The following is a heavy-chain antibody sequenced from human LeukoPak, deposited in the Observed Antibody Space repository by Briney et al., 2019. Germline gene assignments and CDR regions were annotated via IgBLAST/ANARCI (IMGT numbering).Heavy chain of an antibody. CDR2: INPGGRST. J-gene: IGHJ4*02. CDR3: ARDRGYSGYEHFDY. CDR1: GYTFTNYY. D-gene: IGHD5-12*01. Sequence: GASVKVSCKASGYTFTNYYIHWVRQAPGQGLEWMGIINPGGRSTSYAQKFQGRVTMTRDTSTSTVYMELSRLRSDDTAVYYCARDRGYSGYEHFDYWGQGTLVTVSS. V-gene: IGHV1-46*01.